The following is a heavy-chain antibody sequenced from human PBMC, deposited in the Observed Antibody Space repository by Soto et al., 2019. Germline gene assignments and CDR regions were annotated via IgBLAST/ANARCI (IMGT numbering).Heavy chain of an antibody. V-gene: IGHV4-30-2*01. J-gene: IGHJ4*02. CDR2: SYHSVST. CDR1: GGSISSCGYS. CDR3: ARTYYYDSSGYYFFDY. D-gene: IGHD3-22*01. Sequence: PSETLSLTCAVSGGSISSCGYSWIWIRQPPGKGRDWIGYSYHSVSTYYNPSLKSRVTISVDRSKNQFSLKLSSVTAADTAVYYCARTYYYDSSGYYFFDYWGQGTLVTVSS.